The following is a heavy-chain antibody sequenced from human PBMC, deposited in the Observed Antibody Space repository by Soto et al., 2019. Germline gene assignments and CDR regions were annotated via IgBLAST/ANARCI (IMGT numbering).Heavy chain of an antibody. CDR3: ARDRKPIVGATTASLYGMDV. CDR2: INPNSGGT. Sequence: ASVKVSCKASGYTFTGYYMHWVRQAPGQGLEWMGWINPNSGGTNYAQKFQGWVTMTRDTSISTAYMELSRLRSDDTAVYYCARDRKPIVGATTASLYGMDVWGQGTTVTVSS. J-gene: IGHJ6*02. CDR1: GYTFTGYY. V-gene: IGHV1-2*04. D-gene: IGHD1-26*01.